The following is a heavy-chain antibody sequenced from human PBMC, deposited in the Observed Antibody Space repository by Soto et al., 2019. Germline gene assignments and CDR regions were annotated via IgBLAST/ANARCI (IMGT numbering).Heavy chain of an antibody. CDR1: GFTFSSYW. CDR3: ARSDYDFWSGYYPNY. D-gene: IGHD3-3*01. V-gene: IGHV3-74*01. CDR2: INSDGSST. Sequence: GGSLRLSCAASGFTFSSYWMHWVRQAPGKGLVWVSRINSDGSSTSYADSVKGRFTISRDNAKNTLYLQMNSLRAEDTAVYYCARSDYDFWSGYYPNYWGQGTLVTVSS. J-gene: IGHJ4*02.